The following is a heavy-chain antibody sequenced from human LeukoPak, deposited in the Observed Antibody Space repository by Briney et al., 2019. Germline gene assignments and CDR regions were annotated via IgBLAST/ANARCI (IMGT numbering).Heavy chain of an antibody. CDR1: GFTFSSYE. CDR2: ISSSGSTI. D-gene: IGHD1-26*01. Sequence: GGTLRLSCAASGFTFSSYEMNWVRQAPGKGLEWVSYISSSGSTIYYADSVKGRFTIPRDNAKNSLYLQMSSLRAEDTAVYYCARVGATEGYWGQGTLVTVSS. J-gene: IGHJ4*02. V-gene: IGHV3-48*03. CDR3: ARVGATEGY.